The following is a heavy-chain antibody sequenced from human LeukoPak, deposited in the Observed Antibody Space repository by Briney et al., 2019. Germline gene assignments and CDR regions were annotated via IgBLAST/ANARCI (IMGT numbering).Heavy chain of an antibody. CDR1: GYSFTSYW. Sequence: GESLKISCKGSGYSFTSYWIAWVRQMPGKGLEWMGIIYSGDSDTRYSPSFRGQVTISADKSISTAYLQWSSLKASDTAMYYCARRHGGNSNNFDYWGQGTLVTVSS. J-gene: IGHJ4*02. CDR2: IYSGDSDT. V-gene: IGHV5-51*01. D-gene: IGHD4-23*01. CDR3: ARRHGGNSNNFDY.